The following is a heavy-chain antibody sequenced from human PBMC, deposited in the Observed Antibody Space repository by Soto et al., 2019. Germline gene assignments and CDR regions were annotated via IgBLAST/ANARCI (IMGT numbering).Heavy chain of an antibody. Sequence: PSETLSLTCAVSGYSISTYYYWGWIRQPPGKGLEWIGSMHHGGTAYFNPSLKNRVTISPDTSKNQFSLKLSSVTAADTAMYFCARGGIIGTPPDYWGQGTQVTVSS. J-gene: IGHJ4*02. CDR1: GYSISTYYY. CDR3: ARGGIIGTPPDY. D-gene: IGHD1-7*01. V-gene: IGHV4-38-2*01. CDR2: MHHGGTA.